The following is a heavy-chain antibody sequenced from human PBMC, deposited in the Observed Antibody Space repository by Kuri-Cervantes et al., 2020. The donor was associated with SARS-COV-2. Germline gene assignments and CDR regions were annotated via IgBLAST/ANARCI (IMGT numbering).Heavy chain of an antibody. CDR1: GFIFSSYS. V-gene: IGHV3-21*01. Sequence: GESLKISCAASGFIFSSYSMNWVRQAPGKGLEWVSSISSSSSYIYYADSVKGRFTISRDNAKNSLYLQMNSLRAEDTAVYYCARDLGNNWNDPFDYWGQGTLVTVSS. CDR3: ARDLGNNWNDPFDY. J-gene: IGHJ4*02. CDR2: ISSSSSYI. D-gene: IGHD1-20*01.